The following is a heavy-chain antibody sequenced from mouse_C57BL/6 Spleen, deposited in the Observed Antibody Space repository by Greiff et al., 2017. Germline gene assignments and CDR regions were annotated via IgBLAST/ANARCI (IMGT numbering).Heavy chain of an antibody. J-gene: IGHJ3*01. D-gene: IGHD2-5*01. CDR3: ATPAYYSNYSAWFAY. Sequence: QVQLQQPGAELVRPGTSVKLSCKASGYTFTSYWMHWVKQRPGQGLEWIGVIDPSDSYTNYNQKFKGKATLTVDTSSSTAYMQLSSLTSEDSAVYYCATPAYYSNYSAWFAYWGQGTLVTVSA. V-gene: IGHV1-59*01. CDR2: IDPSDSYT. CDR1: GYTFTSYW.